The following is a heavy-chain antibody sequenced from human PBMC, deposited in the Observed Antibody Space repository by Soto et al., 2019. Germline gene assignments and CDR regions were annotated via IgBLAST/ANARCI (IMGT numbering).Heavy chain of an antibody. D-gene: IGHD1-20*01. J-gene: IGHJ4*02. V-gene: IGHV3-21*01. CDR2: IDSSSSYI. CDR1: GFTFSSCS. Sequence: GPLRLSCAASGFTFSSCSMNWVRQAPGKGLEWVSSIDSSSSYIHYADSVKGRFTISRDNAKNSLYLQMNSLRAEDTAVYYCATISGTTRWDDYWGQGTLVTVSS. CDR3: ATISGTTRWDDY.